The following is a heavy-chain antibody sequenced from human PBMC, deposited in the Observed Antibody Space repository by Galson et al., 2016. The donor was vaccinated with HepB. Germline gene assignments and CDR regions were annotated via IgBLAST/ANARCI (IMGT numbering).Heavy chain of an antibody. D-gene: IGHD6-19*01. V-gene: IGHV3-7*01. CDR1: GFSFSNYW. CDR2: IKEDGSER. J-gene: IGHJ4*02. CDR3: ARDRRGSGWYNDY. Sequence: SLRLSCAASGFSFSNYWMSWVRQAPGKGLEWVANIKEDGSERYFVDSVKGRFTVSRDNAKNSLYLQMNSLRVDDKAVYYCARDRRGSGWYNDYWGQGTLVAVSS.